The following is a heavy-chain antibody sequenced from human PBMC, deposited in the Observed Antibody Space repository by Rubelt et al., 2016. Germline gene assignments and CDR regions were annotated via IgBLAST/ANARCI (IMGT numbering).Heavy chain of an antibody. J-gene: IGHJ4*02. Sequence: PGGSLRLSCGASGLTVRSNYMSWVRQAPGKGLEWVSMINSAGDTYYADSVKGRFVISRDNSKNTLYLQMSSLRAEDTAVYYCAKYDSRSSGQPDHWGQGTLVTVSS. V-gene: IGHV3-66*01. CDR1: GLTVRSNY. D-gene: IGHD3-22*01. CDR3: AKYDSRSSGQPDH. CDR2: INSAGDT.